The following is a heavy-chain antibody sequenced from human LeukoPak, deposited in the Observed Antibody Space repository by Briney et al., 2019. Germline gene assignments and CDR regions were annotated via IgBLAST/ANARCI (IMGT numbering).Heavy chain of an antibody. CDR2: FNHNSGGT. V-gene: IGHV1-2*02. D-gene: IGHD6-13*01. CDR1: GYTFTGYY. Sequence: ASVKVSCTASGYTFTGYYIHWVRQAPGQGLEWMGWFNHNSGGTNYAQKFQGRVTMTRHTSISTAYMELSRLRSDAAAVYYCAREGSSSWTSDAFDIWGQGTMVTVSS. J-gene: IGHJ3*02. CDR3: AREGSSSWTSDAFDI.